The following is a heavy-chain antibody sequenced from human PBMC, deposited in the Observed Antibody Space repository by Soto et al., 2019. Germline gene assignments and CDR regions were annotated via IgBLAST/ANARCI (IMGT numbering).Heavy chain of an antibody. CDR2: IVPIVDTT. V-gene: IGHV1-69*13. Sequence: RASVKVSCKTSGGTFSSYAISWVRQAPGQGLEWMGGIVPIVDTTTYAQKFQGRVTITADESTSTVYMELSSLRADDTAVYYCVKAAGLHAHSDYWGQGALVTVSS. J-gene: IGHJ4*02. CDR1: GGTFSSYA. CDR3: VKAAGLHAHSDY.